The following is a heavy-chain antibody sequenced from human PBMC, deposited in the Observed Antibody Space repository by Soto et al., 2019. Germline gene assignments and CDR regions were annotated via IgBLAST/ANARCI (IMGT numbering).Heavy chain of an antibody. CDR1: GGSISSGGYY. J-gene: IGHJ6*02. CDR3: ARWKDWNDPSYYGMDV. D-gene: IGHD1-1*01. Sequence: SETLSLTCTVSGGSISSGGYYWSWIRQHPGKGLEWIGYIYYSGSTYYNPSLKSRVTISVDTSKNQFSLKLSSVTAADTAVYYCARWKDWNDPSYYGMDVWGQGTTVTVSS. V-gene: IGHV4-31*03. CDR2: IYYSGST.